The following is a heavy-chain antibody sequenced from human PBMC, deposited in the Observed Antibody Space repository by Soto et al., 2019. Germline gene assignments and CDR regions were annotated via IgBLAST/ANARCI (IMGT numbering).Heavy chain of an antibody. D-gene: IGHD3-9*01. CDR2: IDPSDSYT. CDR3: ARQPSSGFLTGSGMDV. V-gene: IGHV5-10-1*01. J-gene: IGHJ6*02. CDR1: GYTLTSYW. Sequence: GEALKITCKGSGYTLTSYWISWVGQLPGAGLEWMGRIDPSDSYTNYSPSFQGHVTISADKSISTAYLQWSSLKASDTAMYYCARQPSSGFLTGSGMDVWGQGTTVTVSS.